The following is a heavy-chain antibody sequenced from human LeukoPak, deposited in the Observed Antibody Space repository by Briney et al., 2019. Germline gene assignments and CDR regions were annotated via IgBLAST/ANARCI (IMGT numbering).Heavy chain of an antibody. CDR2: ISWDGGST. V-gene: IGHV3-43*01. D-gene: IGHD2-8*01. CDR1: GFTFDDYT. Sequence: GGSLRLSCAASGFTFDDYTMHWVRQAPGKGLEWVSLISWDGGSTYYADSVKGRFTISRDNSKNSLYLQMNSLRTGDTALYYCAKMGYCTNGVCFDPTDYWGQGTLVTVSS. J-gene: IGHJ4*02. CDR3: AKMGYCTNGVCFDPTDY.